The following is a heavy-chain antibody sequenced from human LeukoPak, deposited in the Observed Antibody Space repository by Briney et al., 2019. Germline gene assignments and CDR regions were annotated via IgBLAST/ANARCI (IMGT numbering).Heavy chain of an antibody. CDR2: ISSSGSTI. D-gene: IGHD6-13*01. J-gene: IGHJ4*02. CDR3: ARDAYSSTRSSYFDY. Sequence: GGSLRLSCAASGFTFSDYYMSWLRQAPGKGLEWVSYISSSGSTIYYADSVKGRFTISRDNAKNSLYLQMNSLRAEDTAVYYCARDAYSSTRSSYFDYWGQGTLVTVSS. CDR1: GFTFSDYY. V-gene: IGHV3-11*01.